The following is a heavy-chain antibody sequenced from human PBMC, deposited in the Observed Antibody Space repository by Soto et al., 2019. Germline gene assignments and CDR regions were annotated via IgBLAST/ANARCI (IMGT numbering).Heavy chain of an antibody. Sequence: SETLCLRCTVSDGSISGYYCSWIRKPQRKRLEWIGDIYYSGITNYNPSLKSRVTISVDTSKNQFSLKLSSVTAADTAVYYCARVENGNYFDSSAYYFDYCGEGTLVTVSS. CDR2: IYYSGIT. J-gene: IGHJ4*02. CDR3: ARVENGNYFDSSAYYFDY. CDR1: DGSISGYY. V-gene: IGHV4-59*01. D-gene: IGHD3-22*01.